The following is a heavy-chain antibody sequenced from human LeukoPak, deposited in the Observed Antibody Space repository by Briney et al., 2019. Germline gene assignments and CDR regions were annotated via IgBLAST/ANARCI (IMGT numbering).Heavy chain of an antibody. CDR1: GFTFSSYS. CDR3: AKSYSSGWQEFDY. J-gene: IGHJ4*02. CDR2: ISSSSSYI. D-gene: IGHD6-19*01. Sequence: PGGALRLSCAASGFTFSSYSMNWVRQAPGKGLEWVSSISSSSSYIYYADSVKGRFTISRDNAKNTLYLQMSSLRAEDTAVYYCAKSYSSGWQEFDYWGQGTLVTVSS. V-gene: IGHV3-21*01.